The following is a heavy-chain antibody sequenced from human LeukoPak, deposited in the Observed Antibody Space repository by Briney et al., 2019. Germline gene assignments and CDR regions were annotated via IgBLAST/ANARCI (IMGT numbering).Heavy chain of an antibody. Sequence: ASVKVPCKASGYTFTGYYMHWVRQAPGQGLEWMGWINPNSGGTNYAQKFQGRVTMTRDTSISTAYMELSRLRSDDTAVYYCARDPYVSGSYGWLDPWGQGTLVTVSS. CDR1: GYTFTGYY. CDR2: INPNSGGT. CDR3: ARDPYVSGSYGWLDP. J-gene: IGHJ5*02. D-gene: IGHD3-10*01. V-gene: IGHV1-2*02.